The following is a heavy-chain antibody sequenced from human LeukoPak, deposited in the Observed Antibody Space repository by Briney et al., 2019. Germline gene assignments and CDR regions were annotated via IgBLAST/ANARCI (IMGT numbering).Heavy chain of an antibody. CDR2: FDPEDGET. Sequence: ASVKVSCKVSRYTLTELSMHWVRQAPGKGLEWMGGFDPEDGETIYAQKFQGRVTMTEDTSTDTAYMELSSLRSEDTAVYYCATALITMVRGVINANNWFDPWGQGTLVTVSS. CDR3: ATALITMVRGVINANNWFDP. V-gene: IGHV1-24*01. D-gene: IGHD3-10*01. J-gene: IGHJ5*02. CDR1: RYTLTELS.